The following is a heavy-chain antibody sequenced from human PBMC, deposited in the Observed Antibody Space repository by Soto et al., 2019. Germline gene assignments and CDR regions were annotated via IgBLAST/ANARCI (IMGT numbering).Heavy chain of an antibody. CDR1: GGTFNSYT. CDR3: ATIYGSGSTHFDS. D-gene: IGHD3-10*01. V-gene: IGHV1-69*02. CDR2: VNPIVGMS. J-gene: IGHJ4*02. Sequence: QVQLVQSGPEVKKPGSSVKVSCTASGGTFNSYTLNWVRQAPGQRPEWVGRVNPIVGMSTSASKFQGRVTLPADKSTSRAYMDLTGLKSEDTAVEYCATIYGSGSTHFDSWGQGPLVTVAS.